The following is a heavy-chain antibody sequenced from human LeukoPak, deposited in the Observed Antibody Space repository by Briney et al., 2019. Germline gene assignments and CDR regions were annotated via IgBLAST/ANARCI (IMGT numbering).Heavy chain of an antibody. CDR1: GGSINSHY. Sequence: PSETLSLTGAVSGGSINSHYWGWIRQPPGKGLQWIGDIYSTGKNNYNPSLKSRVTISLDTSKSHLSLNLTSVLAADTAIYYCVRRDTGWNYFDYWGQGILVTVSS. CDR3: VRRDTGWNYFDY. J-gene: IGHJ4*02. D-gene: IGHD6-19*01. V-gene: IGHV4-4*08. CDR2: IYSTGKN.